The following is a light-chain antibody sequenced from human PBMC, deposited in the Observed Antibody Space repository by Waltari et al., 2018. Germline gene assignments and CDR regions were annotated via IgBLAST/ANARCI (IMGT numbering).Light chain of an antibody. Sequence: QSVLTQPPSVSGAPGQRVTIPCTGSSSNIGPGCDVHWYQQLPRTAPKPLIYGNSNRPSGVPDRFSGSKSGTSASLAITGLQAEDEADYYCQSYDSSLSGHVVFGGGTKLTVL. CDR3: QSYDSSLSGHVV. CDR1: SSNIGPGCD. J-gene: IGLJ2*01. V-gene: IGLV1-40*01. CDR2: GNS.